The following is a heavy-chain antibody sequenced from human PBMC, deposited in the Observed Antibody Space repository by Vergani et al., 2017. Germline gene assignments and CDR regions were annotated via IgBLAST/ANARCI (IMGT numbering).Heavy chain of an antibody. CDR1: GGSFSGYY. CDR3: ARRPLHRRGVVTISHYYGMDV. CDR2: INHSGST. V-gene: IGHV4-34*01. J-gene: IGHJ6*02. D-gene: IGHD2-21*02. Sequence: QVQLQQWGAGLLKPSETLSLTCAVYGGSFSGYYWSWIRQPPGKGLEWIGEINHSGSTNYNPSLKSRVTISVDTSKNQFSLKLSSVTAADTAVYYCARRPLHRRGVVTISHYYGMDVWGQGTTVTVSS.